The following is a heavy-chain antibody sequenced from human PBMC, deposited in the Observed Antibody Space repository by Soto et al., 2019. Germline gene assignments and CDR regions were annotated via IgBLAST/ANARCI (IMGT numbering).Heavy chain of an antibody. CDR2: IIPIFGTA. J-gene: IGHJ3*02. Sequence: GASVKVSCKASGGTFSSYAISWVRQAPGQGLEWMGGIIPIFGTANYAQKFQGRVTITADKSTSTAYMELSSLRSEDTAVYYCARRITGTTAYAFGIWGQGTMVTVSS. D-gene: IGHD1-7*01. V-gene: IGHV1-69*06. CDR1: GGTFSSYA. CDR3: ARRITGTTAYAFGI.